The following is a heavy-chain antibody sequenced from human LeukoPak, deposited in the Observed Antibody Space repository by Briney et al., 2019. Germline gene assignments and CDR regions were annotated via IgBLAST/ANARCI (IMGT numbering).Heavy chain of an antibody. CDR2: INWNSGRT. V-gene: IGHV3-9*01. J-gene: IGHJ5*01. Sequence: ADRSLRLSCAASAFIFDDYAMHWVRQAPGKGLEWVSGINWNSGRTVYADSVKGRFTISRDNTKNALYLQMNSLRTEDTAFYYCAKDQTSGIAGPFDSWGQGTLVTVSS. D-gene: IGHD6-13*01. CDR3: AKDQTSGIAGPFDS. CDR1: AFIFDDYA.